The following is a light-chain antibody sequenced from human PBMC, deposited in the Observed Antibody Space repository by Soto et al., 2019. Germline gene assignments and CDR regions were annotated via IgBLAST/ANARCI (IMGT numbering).Light chain of an antibody. CDR2: GAS. CDR1: QSVSSN. J-gene: IGKJ2*02. V-gene: IGKV3-15*01. CDR3: QQYNNWPPWT. Sequence: EIVMTQSPATLSVSPGERATLSCRASQSVSSNLAWYQQKPGQAPRLLIYGASTRATGIPARFSGSGSGTEFTLTINSLQSEDFEVYYCQQYNNWPPWTFGQGTKLEIK.